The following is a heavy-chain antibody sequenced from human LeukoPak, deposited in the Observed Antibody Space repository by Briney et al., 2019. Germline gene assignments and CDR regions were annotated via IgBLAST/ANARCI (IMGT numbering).Heavy chain of an antibody. CDR3: ARHVRSSTITSYFEY. D-gene: IGHD6-13*01. V-gene: IGHV4-39*01. CDR1: GDSIRSTSYY. Sequence: PSESLSLTCSVSGDSIRSTSYYWGWIRQPPGKGLEWIGSMYYSGNTYHNTSLKSRVIIYVDTSKNQFSLKLSSVNAADTAVYYCARHVRSSTITSYFEYWGQGTLVTVSS. J-gene: IGHJ4*02. CDR2: MYYSGNT.